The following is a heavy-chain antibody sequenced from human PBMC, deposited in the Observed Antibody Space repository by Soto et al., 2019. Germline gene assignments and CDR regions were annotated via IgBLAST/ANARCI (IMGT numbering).Heavy chain of an antibody. CDR2: ISAYNGNT. J-gene: IGHJ4*02. Sequence: QVQLVQSGAEVKKPGASVKVSCKASGYTFTNFGISWVRQAPGQGLEWMGWISAYNGNTNYAQNFQGRVTMTTDTATSTAYTELRSLRSDATAVYYCARGGTTIDYWGQGTLVTVSS. CDR3: ARGGTTIDY. V-gene: IGHV1-18*01. D-gene: IGHD4-17*01. CDR1: GYTFTNFG.